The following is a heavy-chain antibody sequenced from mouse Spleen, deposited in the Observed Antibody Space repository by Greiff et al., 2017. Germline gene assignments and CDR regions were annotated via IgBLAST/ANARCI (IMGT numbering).Heavy chain of an antibody. CDR3: TRDGLTWDEDYYAMDY. J-gene: IGHJ4*01. V-gene: IGHV1-15*01. CDR2: IDPETGGT. Sequence: VQLQESGAELVRPGASVTLSCKASGYTFTDYEMHWVKQTPVHGLEWIGAIDPETGGTAYNQKFKGKATLTADKSSSTAYMELRSLTSEDSAVYYCTRDGLTWDEDYYAMDYWGQGTSVTVSS. CDR1: GYTFTDYE. D-gene: IGHD4-1*01.